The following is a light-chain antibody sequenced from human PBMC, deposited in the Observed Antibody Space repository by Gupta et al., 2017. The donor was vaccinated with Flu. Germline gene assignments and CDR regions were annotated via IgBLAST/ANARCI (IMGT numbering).Light chain of an antibody. CDR2: SAS. CDR3: QQCLDALS. V-gene: IGKV4-1*01. CDR1: RTVLYSLNNKNY. J-gene: IGKJ4*01. Sequence: DTVMTQSPESLAVSLGERATINCKSSRTVLYSLNNKNYLAWYQQKPGQPPKLLIHSASIRASGVPDRFSGSGSGTDFTLTISSLQADDVAVYYCQQCLDALSFGWGTKVEIK.